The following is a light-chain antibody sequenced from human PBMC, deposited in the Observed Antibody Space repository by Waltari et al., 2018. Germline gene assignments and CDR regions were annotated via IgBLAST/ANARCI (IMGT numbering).Light chain of an antibody. V-gene: IGKV2-28*01. CDR1: QSLLPNNGDNY. CDR3: MQTLQTPFT. Sequence: DIVMTQSPLSLPVTPGEPASISCRSTQSLLPNNGDNYLDWYVQRPGQSPQLLIYLTSKRASGVPDRLSGSGSGTDFTLKISRVEAEDVGVYYCMQTLQTPFTFGGGTKVEIK. J-gene: IGKJ4*01. CDR2: LTS.